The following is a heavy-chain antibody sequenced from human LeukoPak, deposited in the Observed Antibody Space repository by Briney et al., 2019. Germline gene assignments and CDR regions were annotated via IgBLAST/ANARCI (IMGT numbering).Heavy chain of an antibody. Sequence: NTSETLSLTCTVSGGSISSSSYYWGWIRQPPGKGLEWIGSIYYSGSTYYNPSLKSRVTISVDTPKNQFSLKLSSVTAADTAVYYCARDPDYGDYGTHDAFDIWGQGTMVTVSS. V-gene: IGHV4-39*07. CDR3: ARDPDYGDYGTHDAFDI. J-gene: IGHJ3*02. CDR2: IYYSGST. D-gene: IGHD4-17*01. CDR1: GGSISSSSYY.